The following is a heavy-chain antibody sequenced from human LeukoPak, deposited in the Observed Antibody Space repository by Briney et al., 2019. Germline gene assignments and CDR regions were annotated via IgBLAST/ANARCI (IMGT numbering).Heavy chain of an antibody. D-gene: IGHD6-19*01. V-gene: IGHV4-59*02. J-gene: IGHJ4*02. CDR2: AYDSGIS. CDR3: ARRAGTGTPVYFDY. Sequence: SETLSLTCTVSGGSVSNNHWSWIRQSTEKGLEWIGYAYDSGISNYNPSLESRVTLSVDTSKNQFSLRLTSVTAADTAVYFCARRAGTGTPVYFDYWGLGVLVTVSS. CDR1: GGSVSNNH.